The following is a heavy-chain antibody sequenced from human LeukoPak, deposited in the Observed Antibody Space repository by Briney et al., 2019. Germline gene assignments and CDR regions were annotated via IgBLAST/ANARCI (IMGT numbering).Heavy chain of an antibody. CDR3: ARGGGSYSDDAFDI. Sequence: GASVKVSCKASGGTFSSYAISWVRQAPGQGLEWMGRIIPIFGIANYAQKFQGRVTITADKSTSTAYMELSSLRSEDTAVYYCARGGGSYSDDAFDIRGQGTMVTVSS. CDR2: IIPIFGIA. D-gene: IGHD1-26*01. J-gene: IGHJ3*02. V-gene: IGHV1-69*04. CDR1: GGTFSSYA.